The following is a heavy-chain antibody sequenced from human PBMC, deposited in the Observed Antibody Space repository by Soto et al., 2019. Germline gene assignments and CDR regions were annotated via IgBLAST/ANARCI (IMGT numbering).Heavy chain of an antibody. CDR2: IYSGGYT. D-gene: IGHD3-10*01. CDR3: GSAPGGGGY. CDR1: GFTVSNNY. J-gene: IGHJ4*02. Sequence: EVQLVESGGGLIQPGGSLRLSCAVSGFTVSNNYMSWVRQAPGKGLEGVSVIYSGGYTAYGDSVKGRFTISRDNSKNTLYLQRNDRRPQGWAFYYGGSAPGGGGYWGQGTLVTVSS. V-gene: IGHV3-53*01.